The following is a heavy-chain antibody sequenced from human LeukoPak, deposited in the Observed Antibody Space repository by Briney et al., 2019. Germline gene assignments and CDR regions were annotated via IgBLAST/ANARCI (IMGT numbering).Heavy chain of an antibody. CDR3: VKGHSTGWPNFDS. V-gene: IGHV3-43*01. J-gene: IGHJ4*02. CDR2: ISGRGDHT. CDR1: GYTFKTYN. D-gene: IGHD6-19*01. Sequence: GGSLKLSCAASGYTFKTYNMHWVRQSTGKGLEWVSLISGRGDHTYYTESVRVRFTVSRDNSKNFLYIQMNSLRPDDTAFYYGVKGHSTGWPNFDSWGQGTLVTVSS.